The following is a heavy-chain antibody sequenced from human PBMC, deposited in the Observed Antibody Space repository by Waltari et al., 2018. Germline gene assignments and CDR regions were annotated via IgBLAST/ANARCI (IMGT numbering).Heavy chain of an antibody. V-gene: IGHV1-69*13. CDR3: ASRYVDIVATHAFDI. D-gene: IGHD5-12*01. Sequence: QVQLVQSGAEVKKPGSSVKVSCKASGGTFSSYAISWVRLAPGQGLEWMGRIIPSFGTANYAQKFQGRVTITADKSTSTAYMELSSLRSEDTAVYYCASRYVDIVATHAFDIWGQGTMVTVSS. CDR2: IIPSFGTA. CDR1: GGTFSSYA. J-gene: IGHJ3*02.